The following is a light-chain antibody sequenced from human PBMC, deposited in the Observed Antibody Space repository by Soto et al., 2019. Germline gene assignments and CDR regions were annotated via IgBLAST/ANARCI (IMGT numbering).Light chain of an antibody. Sequence: EIVLTQSPVTLSLSPWEIATLSCRASQSVTSYLAWYQQKPGQAPRLLIYDVSNRASGIPARFSGSGSETDFTLTISSLEPEDFAVYYCQQRSDWPLTFGQGTRLEIK. V-gene: IGKV3-11*01. J-gene: IGKJ5*01. CDR3: QQRSDWPLT. CDR2: DVS. CDR1: QSVTSY.